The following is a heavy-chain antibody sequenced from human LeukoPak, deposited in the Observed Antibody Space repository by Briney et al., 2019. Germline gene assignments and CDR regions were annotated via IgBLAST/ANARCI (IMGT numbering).Heavy chain of an antibody. V-gene: IGHV3-7*04. Sequence: PGGSLRLSGAASGFTFSNYWMSWVRQAPGKGLEFMANIKEAGSEKYYVDSVKGRFTISRDNDKNSVHLQTNNLRAEDTAVYYCARGGGMRSWYDFDYWGQGILVTVSS. D-gene: IGHD6-13*01. J-gene: IGHJ4*02. CDR3: ARGGGMRSWYDFDY. CDR1: GFTFSNYW. CDR2: IKEAGSEK.